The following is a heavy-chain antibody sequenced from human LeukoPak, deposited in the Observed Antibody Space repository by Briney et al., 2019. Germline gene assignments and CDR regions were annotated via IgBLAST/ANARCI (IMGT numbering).Heavy chain of an antibody. Sequence: QAGRSLRRSCASDGVTFRRYGMPWVRKAPGKGLEWVAFISYGGSDKYYVDSVKGRFTISRDNSKNTLYLQMNSLRAEDTAVYYCAKDFVSSAGIPDYWGQGTLVTVSS. D-gene: IGHD6-13*01. V-gene: IGHV3-30*18. CDR3: AKDFVSSAGIPDY. CDR2: ISYGGSDK. CDR1: GVTFRRYG. J-gene: IGHJ4*02.